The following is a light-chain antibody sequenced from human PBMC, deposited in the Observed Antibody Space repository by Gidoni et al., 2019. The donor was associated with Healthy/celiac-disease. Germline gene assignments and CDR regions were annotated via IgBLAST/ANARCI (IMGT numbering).Light chain of an antibody. V-gene: IGKV1-39*01. J-gene: IGKJ1*01. CDR3: QQCYSTPRT. CDR1: QSISSY. CDR2: AAS. Sequence: IQLTHSPSSLSASVGDRVTITCRASQSISSYLNWYQQKPGKAPQLLIYAASSLQGGVPSRFSGSGSGTDFTLTISSLQPEDFATYYCQQCYSTPRTFGQGTKVEIK.